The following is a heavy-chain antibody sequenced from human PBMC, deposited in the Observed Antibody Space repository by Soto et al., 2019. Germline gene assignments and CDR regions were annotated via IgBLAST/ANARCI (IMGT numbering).Heavy chain of an antibody. CDR2: IYYSGST. Sequence: PSETLSLTCTVSGSSISSYYLSWIRQPTGKGLEWIGYIYYSGSTNYNPSLKSRVTISVDTSKNQFSLKLSSVTAADTAVYYCARGGKVYCSSTSCYAARQGVYNWFDPWGQGTLVTVSS. D-gene: IGHD2-2*01. V-gene: IGHV4-59*01. CDR1: GSSISSYY. J-gene: IGHJ5*02. CDR3: ARGGKVYCSSTSCYAARQGVYNWFDP.